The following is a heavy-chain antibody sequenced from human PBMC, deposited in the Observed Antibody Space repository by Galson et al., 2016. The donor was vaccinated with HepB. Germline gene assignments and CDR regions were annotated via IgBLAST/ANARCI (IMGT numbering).Heavy chain of an antibody. CDR3: AREQVPPAWESYYYSYYYGLDV. Sequence: SLRLSCAVSGFTFNSYWMSWVRQAPGKGLEWVANINQDGSEKYYVDFVKGRFTISRDKAKNSLYLQMNSLRAEDTAVYYCAREQVPPAWESYYYSYYYGLDVWVQGTTVTFSS. J-gene: IGHJ6*02. CDR1: GFTFNSYW. CDR2: INQDGSEK. D-gene: IGHD2-2*01. V-gene: IGHV3-7*03.